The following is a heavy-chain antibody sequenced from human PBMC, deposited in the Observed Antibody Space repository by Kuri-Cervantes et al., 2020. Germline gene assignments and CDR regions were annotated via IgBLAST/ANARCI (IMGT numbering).Heavy chain of an antibody. CDR3: AKDLAPAIVGATTFDY. CDR1: GFTFSSYG. Sequence: GESLKISCAASGFTFSSYGMHWVRQAPGKGLEWVAVISYDGSNKYYADSVKGRFTISRDNSKNTLYLQMNSLRAEDTAVYYCAKDLAPAIVGATTFDYWGQGTRGTGSS. J-gene: IGHJ4*02. V-gene: IGHV3-30*18. CDR2: ISYDGSNK. D-gene: IGHD1-26*01.